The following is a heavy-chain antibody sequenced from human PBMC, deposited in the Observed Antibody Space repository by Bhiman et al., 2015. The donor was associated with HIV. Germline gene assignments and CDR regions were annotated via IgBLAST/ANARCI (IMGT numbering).Heavy chain of an antibody. CDR2: IKQDGSEK. J-gene: IGHJ3*01. CDR3: TREFYTDPFAFDV. V-gene: IGHV3-7*01. CDR1: GFTFSSYW. Sequence: EVQLVESGGGLVQSGGSLRLSCAASGFTFSSYWMSWVRQAPGKGLEWVANIKQDGSEKYYVDSVKGRFTISRDNAKNSLYLQMNSLRAEDTAVYYCTREFYTDPFAFDVWGQGTMVTVSS.